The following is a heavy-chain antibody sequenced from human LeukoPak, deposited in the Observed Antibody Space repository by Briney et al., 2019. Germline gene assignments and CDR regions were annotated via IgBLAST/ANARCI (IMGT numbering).Heavy chain of an antibody. CDR3: ARGFSSWYYYYYYMDV. J-gene: IGHJ6*03. Sequence: ASVKVSCKASGYTFTSYDINWLRQATAQGLEWMGWMNPNSGNTGYAQKFQGRVTMTRNTSISTAYMKLSSLRSEDTAVYYCARGFSSWYYYYYYMDVWGKGTTVTVSS. V-gene: IGHV1-8*01. D-gene: IGHD6-13*01. CDR2: MNPNSGNT. CDR1: GYTFTSYD.